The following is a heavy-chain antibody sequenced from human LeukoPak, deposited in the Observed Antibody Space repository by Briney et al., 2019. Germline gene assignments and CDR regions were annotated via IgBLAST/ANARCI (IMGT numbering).Heavy chain of an antibody. CDR1: GYTFTNYA. J-gene: IGHJ5*02. V-gene: IGHV1-3*04. CDR2: INTGNGNT. D-gene: IGHD2-8*01. Sequence: ASVKVSCKASGYTFTNYAMHWVRQAPGQRLEWMGWINTGNGNTKYSQEFQGRVTITRDTSANTAYMELSSLRSDDTAVYYCARDNGGYLGNWFDPWGQGTLVTVSS. CDR3: ARDNGGYLGNWFDP.